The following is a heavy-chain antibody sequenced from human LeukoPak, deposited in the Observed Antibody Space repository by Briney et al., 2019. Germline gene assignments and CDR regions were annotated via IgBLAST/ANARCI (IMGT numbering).Heavy chain of an antibody. J-gene: IGHJ6*03. V-gene: IGHV3-21*06. Sequence: GGSLRLSCAASGFTFSIYSMNWVRQAPGKGLEWVSSISSNISYIHYADSMKGRFTISRDNAKNSLYLQMNSLTAEDTAVYYCARDPYSGNYGNTYYYYMDVWGKGTTVTISS. D-gene: IGHD1-26*01. CDR3: ARDPYSGNYGNTYYYYMDV. CDR1: GFTFSIYS. CDR2: ISSNISYI.